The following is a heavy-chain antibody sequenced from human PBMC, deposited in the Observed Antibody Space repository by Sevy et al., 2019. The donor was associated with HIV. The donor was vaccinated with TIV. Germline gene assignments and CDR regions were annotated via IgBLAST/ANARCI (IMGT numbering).Heavy chain of an antibody. D-gene: IGHD3-22*01. CDR1: GGTFSSYA. Sequence: ASVKVSCKASGGTFSSYAISWVRQAPGQGLEWMGGIIPIFGTANYAQTFQGRVTITADKSTSTAYMELSSLRSEDTAVYYCARIPSSYYYDSSGPGDVEGFDPWGQGTLVTVSS. V-gene: IGHV1-69*06. J-gene: IGHJ5*02. CDR2: IIPIFGTA. CDR3: ARIPSSYYYDSSGPGDVEGFDP.